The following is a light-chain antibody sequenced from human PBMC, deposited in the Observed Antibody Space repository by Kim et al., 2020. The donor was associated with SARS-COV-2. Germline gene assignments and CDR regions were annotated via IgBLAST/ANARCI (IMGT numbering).Light chain of an antibody. CDR1: SSDVGDYNY. CDR3: CSYAGSYTWV. Sequence: QSALTQPRSVSGSPGQSVTISCTGTSSDVGDYNYVSWYQQHPGKAPKLMIYDVTKRPSGVPDRFSGSKSGSSASLTISGLQAEDEADYYCCSYAGSYTWVFGGGTKVTVL. CDR2: DVT. J-gene: IGLJ3*02. V-gene: IGLV2-11*01.